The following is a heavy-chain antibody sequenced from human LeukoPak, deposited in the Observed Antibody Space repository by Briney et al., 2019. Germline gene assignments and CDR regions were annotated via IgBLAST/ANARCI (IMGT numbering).Heavy chain of an antibody. CDR3: VRIFCSGGSCSYRDY. V-gene: IGHV3-64D*06. J-gene: IGHJ4*02. Sequence: PGGSLRLSCSASGFTFSNYAMHWVRQAPGQGLEYVSAISDNGDRTYYADSVKGRFTISRDNSKNTLYLQMSSLRTEDTAVYYCVRIFCSGGSCSYRDYWGQGTLVTVSS. D-gene: IGHD2-15*01. CDR2: ISDNGDRT. CDR1: GFTFSNYA.